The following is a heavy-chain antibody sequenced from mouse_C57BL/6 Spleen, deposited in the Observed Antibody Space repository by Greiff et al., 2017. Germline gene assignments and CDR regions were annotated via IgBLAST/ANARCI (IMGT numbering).Heavy chain of an antibody. D-gene: IGHD1-1*01. CDR1: GFTFSDYG. J-gene: IGHJ4*01. V-gene: IGHV5-17*01. CDR3: ARPSDYYGSSYYAMDY. CDR2: ISSGSSTI. Sequence: EVKLMESGGGLVKPGGSLKLSCAASGFTFSDYGMHWVRQAPEKGLEWVAYISSGSSTIYYADTVKGRFTISRDHAKNTLFLQMTSLRSEDTAMYYCARPSDYYGSSYYAMDYWGQGTSVTVSS.